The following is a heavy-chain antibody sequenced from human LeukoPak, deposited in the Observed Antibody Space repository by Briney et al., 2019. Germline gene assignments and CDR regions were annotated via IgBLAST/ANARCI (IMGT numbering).Heavy chain of an antibody. J-gene: IGHJ4*02. CDR3: ARDLSDYGATRFDS. D-gene: IGHD4/OR15-4a*01. Sequence: PGGSLRLSCAASGFIFSNYAMTWVRQAPGKGLEWVSSSGSTTDYSDSVKGRFTISRDNSKNTLYLQMNSLRADDTAVYYCARDLSDYGATRFDSWGQGTLVTVSS. CDR2: SGSTT. V-gene: IGHV3-23*01. CDR1: GFIFSNYA.